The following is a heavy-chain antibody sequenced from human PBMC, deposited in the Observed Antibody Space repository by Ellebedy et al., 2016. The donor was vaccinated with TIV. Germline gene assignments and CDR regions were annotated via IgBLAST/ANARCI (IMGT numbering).Heavy chain of an antibody. CDR3: ARVHWNDKPYYAMDV. Sequence: MPGGSLRLSCNVSGGSISDYSWTWIRQPPGKGLEWIAYIYYGGITNYNPSLKSRVTISVDTSKNQFSLKLNSVSAADTAVYFCARVHWNDKPYYAMDVWGQGTTVTVSS. V-gene: IGHV4-59*08. CDR1: GGSISDYS. J-gene: IGHJ6*02. CDR2: IYYGGIT. D-gene: IGHD1-1*01.